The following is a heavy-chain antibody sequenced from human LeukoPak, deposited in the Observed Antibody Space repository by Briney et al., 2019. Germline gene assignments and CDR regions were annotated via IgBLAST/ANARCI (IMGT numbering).Heavy chain of an antibody. CDR3: AKGGGGTTRGFVDD. CDR1: GFTFNTNG. D-gene: IGHD1-26*01. V-gene: IGHV3-23*01. J-gene: IGHJ4*02. CDR2: ITYSGGNT. Sequence: EPGGSLRLSCAASGFTFNTNGMNWVRQAPGKGLEWVSGITYSGGNTYYADSVKGRFTISRDNSKDTLYLQMNSLRAEDTAVYYCAKGGGGTTRGFVDDWGQGTLVTVSS.